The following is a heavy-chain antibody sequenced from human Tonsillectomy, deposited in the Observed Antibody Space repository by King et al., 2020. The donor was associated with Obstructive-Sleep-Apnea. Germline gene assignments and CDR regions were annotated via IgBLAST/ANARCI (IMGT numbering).Heavy chain of an antibody. D-gene: IGHD1-26*01. CDR3: ERGSGSYRSETDY. CDR2: INPNSGGT. V-gene: IGHV1-2*02. CDR1: GYTFTGYY. J-gene: IGHJ4*02. Sequence: VQLVESGAEVKKPGASVKVSCKASGYTFTGYYMNWVRQAPGQGLEWMGWINPNSGGTNYAQKFQGRVTMTRDTSISTAYMELSRLRYDDTAVYYCERGSGSYRSETDYWGQGTLVTVSS.